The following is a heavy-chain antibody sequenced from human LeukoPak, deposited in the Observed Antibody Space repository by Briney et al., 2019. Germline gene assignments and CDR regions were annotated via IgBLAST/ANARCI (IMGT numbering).Heavy chain of an antibody. CDR1: GGSFSGYY. CDR2: INHSGST. Sequence: PSETLSLTCAVYGGSFSGYYWSWIRQPPGKGLEWIGEINHSGSTNYNPSLKSRVTISVDTSKNQFSLKLSSVTAADTAAYYCASFEYYDFWSGYPGVTGFDYWGQGTLVAVSS. J-gene: IGHJ4*02. D-gene: IGHD3-3*01. CDR3: ASFEYYDFWSGYPGVTGFDY. V-gene: IGHV4-34*01.